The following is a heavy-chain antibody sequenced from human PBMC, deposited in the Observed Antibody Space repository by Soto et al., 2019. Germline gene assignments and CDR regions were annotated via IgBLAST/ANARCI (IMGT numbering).Heavy chain of an antibody. D-gene: IGHD6-19*01. Sequence: EVQLVESGGGLVQPGGSLRLSCAGSGFTLSSNWMHWVRQAPGKGLVWVSRINSDGSSANYADSVMGRFTICRDNAKNTLYLQMNSLRAEDTAVYFCARGPTGWYGFDYWGQGTLVTVSS. V-gene: IGHV3-74*01. CDR2: INSDGSSA. J-gene: IGHJ4*02. CDR1: GFTLSSNW. CDR3: ARGPTGWYGFDY.